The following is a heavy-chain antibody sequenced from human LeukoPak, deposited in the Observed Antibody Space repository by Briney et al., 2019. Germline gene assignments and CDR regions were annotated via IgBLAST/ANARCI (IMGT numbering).Heavy chain of an antibody. D-gene: IGHD4-11*01. CDR3: ARDSRYSNYVPDYYYYYGMDV. CDR1: GGTFSSYA. J-gene: IGHJ6*02. CDR2: IIPIFGTA. V-gene: IGHV1-69*13. Sequence: ASVKVSCKASGGTFSSYAISWVRQAPGQGLEWMGGIIPIFGTANYAQKFQGRVTITADESTSTAYMELSSLRSEDTAVYYCARDSRYSNYVPDYYYYYGMDVWGQGTTVTVSS.